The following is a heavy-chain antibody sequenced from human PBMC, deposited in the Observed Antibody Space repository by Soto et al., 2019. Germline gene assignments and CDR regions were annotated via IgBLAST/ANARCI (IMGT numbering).Heavy chain of an antibody. Sequence: KPSETLSLTCTVSGGSISSSSYYWGWIRQPPGKGLEWIGSIYYSGSTYYNPSLKSRVTISVDTSKNQFSLKLSSVTAADTAVYYCGGVGRQLVTYYYYGMDVWGQGTTVTVSS. J-gene: IGHJ6*02. CDR3: GGVGRQLVTYYYYGMDV. CDR1: GGSISSSSYY. V-gene: IGHV4-39*01. CDR2: IYYSGST. D-gene: IGHD6-13*01.